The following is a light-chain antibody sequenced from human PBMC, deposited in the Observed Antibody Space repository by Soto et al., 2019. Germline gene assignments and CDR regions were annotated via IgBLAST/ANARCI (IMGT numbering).Light chain of an antibody. Sequence: QSVLTQPRSSAATPGQSVTISCTGPSSDVGGYNHVSWYQQHPGKVPKLIIYETNKRPSGVPDRFSGSQSGNTASLTVSGLQDEDEADYYCCSYAGSNNYYLLGTGTKVTV. J-gene: IGLJ1*01. CDR1: SSDVGGYNH. CDR2: ETN. V-gene: IGLV2-8*01. CDR3: CSYAGSNNYYL.